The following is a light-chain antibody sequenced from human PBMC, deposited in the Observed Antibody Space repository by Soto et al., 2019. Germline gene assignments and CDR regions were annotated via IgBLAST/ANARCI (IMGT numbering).Light chain of an antibody. V-gene: IGLV2-14*01. Sequence: QSALTQPASVSGSPGQSITISCTGTSSDVGRYNYVSWYQQHPGKAPKLMNFEVTNRPSGVSDRFSGSKSANAASLTISGLQAEDEADYYCSSFTSSNTWVFGGGTKLTVL. CDR1: SSDVGRYNY. J-gene: IGLJ3*02. CDR2: EVT. CDR3: SSFTSSNTWV.